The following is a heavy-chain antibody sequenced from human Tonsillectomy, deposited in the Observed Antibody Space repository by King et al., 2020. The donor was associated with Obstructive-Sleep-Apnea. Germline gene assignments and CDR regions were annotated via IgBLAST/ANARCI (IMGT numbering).Heavy chain of an antibody. CDR2: ISSSGSAI. CDR3: ARVLSATTTSQYWYGMDV. J-gene: IGHJ6*02. Sequence: VQLVESGGGLVKPGGSLRLSCVASGFTFSDYYMNWIRQAPGKGLEWVSYISSSGSAIYSADSVKGRFTISRDNAKNSLYLQMNSLRAEDTAVYYCARVLSATTTSQYWYGMDVWGQGTTVTVSS. V-gene: IGHV3-11*01. D-gene: IGHD6-25*01. CDR1: GFTFSDYY.